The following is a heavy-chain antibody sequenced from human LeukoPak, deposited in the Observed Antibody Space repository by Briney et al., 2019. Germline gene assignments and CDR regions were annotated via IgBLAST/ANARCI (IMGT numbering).Heavy chain of an antibody. CDR1: GYTFSSYW. D-gene: IGHD3-3*01. J-gene: IGHJ4*02. CDR2: INSDGSST. CDR3: ARAPPVADYDFWSGYYKKGGFFDY. Sequence: GESLKISCKGSGYTFSSYWMHWVRQAPGKGLVWVSRINSDGSSTSYADSVKGRFTISRDNAKNTLYLQMNSLRAEDTAVYYCARAPPVADYDFWSGYYKKGGFFDYWGQGTLVTVSS. V-gene: IGHV3-74*01.